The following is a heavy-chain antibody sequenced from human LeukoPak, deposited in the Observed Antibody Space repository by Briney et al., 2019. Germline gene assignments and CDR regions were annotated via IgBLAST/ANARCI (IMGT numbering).Heavy chain of an antibody. CDR3: ARDLPEGAFDI. V-gene: IGHV3-7*01. J-gene: IGHJ3*02. CDR1: GFTFSSYW. CDR2: IKQDGSEK. Sequence: PGGSLRLSCAAAGFTFSSYWMSWVRQAPGKGLEWVANIKQDGSEKYYVDSVKGRFTISRDNAKNSLYLQMNSLRAEDTAVYYCARDLPEGAFDIWGQGTMVTVSS.